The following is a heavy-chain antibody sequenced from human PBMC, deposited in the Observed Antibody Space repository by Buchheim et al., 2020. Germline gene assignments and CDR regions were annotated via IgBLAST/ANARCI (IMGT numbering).Heavy chain of an antibody. CDR3: AKWDTVTRYYYYYGMDV. J-gene: IGHJ6*02. V-gene: IGHV3-30*18. CDR1: GFTFRNFG. D-gene: IGHD4-17*01. Sequence: QVQLVESGGGVVQPGRSLRLSCAGSGFTFRNFGLHWVRQAPGKGLEWVAFISYDGSNKYYADSVEGRFTISRDNSKNTLYLQMNSLRAEDTAVYYCAKWDTVTRYYYYYGMDVWGQGTT. CDR2: ISYDGSNK.